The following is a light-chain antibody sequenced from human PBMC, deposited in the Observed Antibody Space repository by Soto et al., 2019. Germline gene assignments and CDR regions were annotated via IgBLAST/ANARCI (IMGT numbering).Light chain of an antibody. CDR1: QSVSSSY. J-gene: IGKJ4*01. CDR2: GVS. CDR3: HQYEGSPLT. V-gene: IGKV3-20*01. Sequence: EIVLTQSPGTLSLSPGKRAPLSCRASQSVSSSYLAWYQQKPGQTPRLLIHGVSSRATGIPDRFSGSGSGTDFTLTISRLEPEDFAVYYCHQYEGSPLTFGGGTKVDI.